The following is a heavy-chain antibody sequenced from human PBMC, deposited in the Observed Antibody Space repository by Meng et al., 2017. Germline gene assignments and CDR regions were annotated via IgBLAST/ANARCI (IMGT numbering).Heavy chain of an antibody. V-gene: IGHV1-69*06. CDR1: GGTFSSYA. CDR3: ARDGVGATEGYFDY. Sequence: QVQRVQPGAESRKPGSSVKVSGKPSGGTFSSYAISWVRQAPGQGLEWMGGIIPIFGTANYAQKFQGRVTIAADKSTSTAYMELSSLRSEDTAVYYCARDGVGATEGYFDYWGQGTLVTVSS. J-gene: IGHJ4*02. CDR2: IIPIFGTA. D-gene: IGHD1-26*01.